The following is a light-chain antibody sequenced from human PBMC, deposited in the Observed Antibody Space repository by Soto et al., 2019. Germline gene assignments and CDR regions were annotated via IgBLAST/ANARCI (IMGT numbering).Light chain of an antibody. CDR1: SSDVGGYKY. CDR3: SSYTSSSSYV. CDR2: DVS. Sequence: QSVETQPASVSGSPGQSIAISCTGTSSDVGGYKYVSWYQQYPGKAPKLMIYDVSNRPSGVSDRFSGSKSGNTASLTISGLQSEDEADYYCSSYTSSSSYVFGTGTKVTVL. J-gene: IGLJ1*01. V-gene: IGLV2-14*01.